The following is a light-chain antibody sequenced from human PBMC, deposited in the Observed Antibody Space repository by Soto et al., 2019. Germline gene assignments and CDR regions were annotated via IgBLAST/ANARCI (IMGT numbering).Light chain of an antibody. Sequence: QSVLTQPPSASGTPGQRVTISCSGSSSNIGSNAVNWYQQLPGTAPKLLIYTFAQRPSGVPDRFSGSKSGTSASLAISGLQAEDEADYYCISYTGSRASYVFGTGTKVTVL. CDR3: ISYTGSRASYV. V-gene: IGLV1-44*01. J-gene: IGLJ1*01. CDR1: SSNIGSNA. CDR2: TFA.